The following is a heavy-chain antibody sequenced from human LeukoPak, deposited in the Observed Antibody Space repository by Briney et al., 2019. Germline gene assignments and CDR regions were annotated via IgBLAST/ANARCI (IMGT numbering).Heavy chain of an antibody. CDR2: IYYSGST. J-gene: IGHJ5*02. Sequence: SETLSLTCTVSGGSISSSSYYWGWIRQPPGKGLEWIGSIYYSGSTYYNPSLKSRVTISVDTSKNQFSLKLSSVTAADTAVYYCARGHPIAVVPAAPKTNWFDPWGQGTLVTVSS. V-gene: IGHV4-39*07. D-gene: IGHD2-2*01. CDR3: ARGHPIAVVPAAPKTNWFDP. CDR1: GGSISSSSYY.